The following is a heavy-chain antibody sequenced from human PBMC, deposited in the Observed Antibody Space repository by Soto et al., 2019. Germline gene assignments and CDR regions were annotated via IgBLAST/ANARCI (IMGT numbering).Heavy chain of an antibody. V-gene: IGHV1-2*02. CDR2: INPNSGDT. CDR1: GYTFTGYY. Sequence: ASVKVSCKASGYTFTGYYVHWVRQAPGQGLEWMGWINPNSGDTYLAQRFQGRVTMNRDTSIGTAYMELRGLTSDDTAEYYCAKGGAIVAAGTRVYLYNAMDVWGQGTTVTASS. D-gene: IGHD1-26*01. J-gene: IGHJ6*02. CDR3: AKGGAIVAAGTRVYLYNAMDV.